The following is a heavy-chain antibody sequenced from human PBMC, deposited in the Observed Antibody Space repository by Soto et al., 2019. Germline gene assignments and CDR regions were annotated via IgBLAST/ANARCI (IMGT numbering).Heavy chain of an antibody. Sequence: SETLSLTCAVYGGSFSGYYWSWIRQPPGKGLEWIGEINHSGSTNYNPSLKSRVTISVDTSKNQFSLKLSSVTAADTAVYYCARGTGYSGYDLTDWGQGTLVTVSS. J-gene: IGHJ4*02. D-gene: IGHD5-12*01. CDR3: ARGTGYSGYDLTD. CDR1: GGSFSGYY. V-gene: IGHV4-34*01. CDR2: INHSGST.